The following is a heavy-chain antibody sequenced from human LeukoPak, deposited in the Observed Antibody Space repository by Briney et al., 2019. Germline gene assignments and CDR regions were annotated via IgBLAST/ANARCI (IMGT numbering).Heavy chain of an antibody. CDR1: GYTFTSYG. V-gene: IGHV1-46*01. CDR3: AREENSSGYPYFDN. Sequence: ASVKVSCKASGYTFTSYGISWVRQAPGQGLEWMGIINPSGGNTSYAQKFQGRVTMTRDTSISTAYMELSRLRSDDTAVYYCAREENSSGYPYFDNWGQGTLVTVSS. D-gene: IGHD3-22*01. CDR2: INPSGGNT. J-gene: IGHJ4*02.